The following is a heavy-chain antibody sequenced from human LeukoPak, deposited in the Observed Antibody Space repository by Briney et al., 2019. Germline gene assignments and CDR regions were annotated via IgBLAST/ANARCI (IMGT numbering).Heavy chain of an antibody. D-gene: IGHD6-6*01. CDR2: IKSNVDGGTT. V-gene: IGHV3-15*07. J-gene: IGHJ5*02. CDR3: MDSNSSDGAQLYDP. CDR1: GFTFSNAW. Sequence: GGSLRLSCAASGFTFSNAWMYWVRQAPGKGLEWVGRIKSNVDGGTTDYAAPVKGRFTISRDDSTNTLYLQMDSLKIEDTAVYHCMDSNSSDGAQLYDPWGQGTLVTVSS.